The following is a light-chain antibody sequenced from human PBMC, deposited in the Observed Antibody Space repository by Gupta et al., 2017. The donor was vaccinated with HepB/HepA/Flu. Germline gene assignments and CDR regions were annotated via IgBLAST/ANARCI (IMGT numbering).Light chain of an antibody. J-gene: IGLJ2*01. CDR1: NIGSKS. CDR2: DDS. CDR3: QVWDSSCDHVV. V-gene: IGLV3-21*03. Sequence: SYVLTQPPSVSVAPGKTARITCGGNNIGSKSVHWYQQTPGQAPVLVVYDDSDRPSGIPERFSGSNSGNTATLTISRVEAGDEPDYYCQVWDSSCDHVVFGGRTNLSIL.